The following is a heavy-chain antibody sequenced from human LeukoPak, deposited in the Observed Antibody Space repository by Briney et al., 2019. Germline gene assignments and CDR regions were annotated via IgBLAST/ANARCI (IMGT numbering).Heavy chain of an antibody. Sequence: PGGSLRLSCAASGFTFSSYWMSWVRQAPGKGLEWVGNIKDDGSAKYYVDSVKGRFTISRDNAKNSLFLQMNSLRAEDTAVYYCARDNPGYGAYESWGQGTRVTVSS. J-gene: IGHJ5*02. V-gene: IGHV3-7*01. CDR2: IKDDGSAK. D-gene: IGHD4/OR15-4a*01. CDR3: ARDNPGYGAYES. CDR1: GFTFSSYW.